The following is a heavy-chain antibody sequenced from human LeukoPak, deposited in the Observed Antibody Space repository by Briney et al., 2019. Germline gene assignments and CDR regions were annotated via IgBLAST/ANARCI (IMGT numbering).Heavy chain of an antibody. CDR3: WRGWARPGFDY. V-gene: IGHV3-53*01. Sequence: GGSLRLSCAASGFTVSSNYMSWVRQAPGKGLEWVSVIYSGGSTYYADSVKGRFTISRDNYKNTLYLQMISLRAEDTAVYYCWRGWARPGFDYWGQGTVVTVSS. CDR2: IYSGGST. J-gene: IGHJ4*02. D-gene: IGHD6-6*01. CDR1: GFTVSSNY.